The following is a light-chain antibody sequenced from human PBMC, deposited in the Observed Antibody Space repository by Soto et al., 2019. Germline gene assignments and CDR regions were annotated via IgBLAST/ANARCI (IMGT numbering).Light chain of an antibody. CDR1: QSVSSSY. CDR2: GAS. V-gene: IGKV3-20*01. CDR3: QQFGRSLLT. J-gene: IGKJ4*01. Sequence: EIVLTQSPGTLSLSPGERATLSCRASQSVSSSYLAWYQQKPGQAPRLLIYGASTRATGIPDRFSGSGSGTDFTLIISGLEPEDFAVYYCQQFGRSLLTFGGGTKVEIK.